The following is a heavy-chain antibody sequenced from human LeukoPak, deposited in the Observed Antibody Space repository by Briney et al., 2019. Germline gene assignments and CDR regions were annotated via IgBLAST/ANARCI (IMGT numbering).Heavy chain of an antibody. CDR2: LSASGSST. V-gene: IGHV3-23*01. CDR3: AKMVGYYGAASYYFDY. CDR1: GFTSSNYV. J-gene: IGHJ4*02. Sequence: RGSLRLSCAASGFTSSNYVMSWVRQAPGKGLEWVSALSASGSSTYYADSVKGRFTISRDNSKNTLYLQMNSLRAEDTAVYYCAKMVGYYGAASYYFDYWGQGTLVTVSS. D-gene: IGHD4-17*01.